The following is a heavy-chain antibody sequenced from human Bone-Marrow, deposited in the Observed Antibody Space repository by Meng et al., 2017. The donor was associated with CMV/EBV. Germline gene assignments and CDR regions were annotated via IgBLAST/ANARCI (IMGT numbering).Heavy chain of an antibody. D-gene: IGHD4-17*01. CDR1: GFTFSSYA. CDR3: AKKLYGDYAFDI. CDR2: ISGSGGST. Sequence: GESLKISCAASGFTFSSYAMSWVRQAPGKGLEWVSAISGSGGSTYYAASVKGRFTISRDNSKNTLYLQRNSLRAEDTAVYSCAKKLYGDYAFDIWGQGTMVTVSS. J-gene: IGHJ3*02. V-gene: IGHV3-23*01.